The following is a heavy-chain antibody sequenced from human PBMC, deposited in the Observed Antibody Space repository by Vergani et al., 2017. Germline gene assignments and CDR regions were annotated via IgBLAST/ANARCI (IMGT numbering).Heavy chain of an antibody. J-gene: IGHJ6*02. V-gene: IGHV1-18*01. CDR3: ARDPHIAVAGIAKYGMDV. CDR1: GYTFTSYG. Sequence: QVQLVQSGAEVKKPGASVKVSCKASGYTFTSYGISWVRQAPGQGLEWMGWICAYNGNTNYAQKLQGRVTMTTDTSTSTAYMELRSLRSDDTAVYYCARDPHIAVAGIAKYGMDVWGQGTTVTVSS. D-gene: IGHD6-19*01. CDR2: ICAYNGNT.